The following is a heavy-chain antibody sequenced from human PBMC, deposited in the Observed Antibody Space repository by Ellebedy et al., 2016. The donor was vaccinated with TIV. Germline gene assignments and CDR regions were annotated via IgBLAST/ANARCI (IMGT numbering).Heavy chain of an antibody. D-gene: IGHD2-21*01. CDR1: RASLSSYY. J-gene: IGHJ5*02. CDR3: ARGSTYLNP. Sequence: MPSETLSLTCTVSRASLSSYYWSWIRQPAGKGLELIGRIHISGSTNYNPSLKSRVSMSVDTSENQFSLKLTSVTAADTAVYYCARGSTYLNPWGQGTQVTVSS. V-gene: IGHV4-4*07. CDR2: IHISGST.